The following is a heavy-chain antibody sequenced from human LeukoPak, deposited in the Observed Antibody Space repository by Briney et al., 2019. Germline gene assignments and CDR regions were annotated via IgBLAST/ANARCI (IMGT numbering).Heavy chain of an antibody. J-gene: IGHJ4*02. V-gene: IGHV3-23*01. Sequence: GGSLRLSCAASGFTFSSYAMSWVRQAPGKGLECISAISGSGGSTHYADSVKGRFTISRDNSKNTLYLQMNSLRAEDTAVYYCANLDFGFGTSFDYWGQGTLVTVSS. D-gene: IGHD3-10*01. CDR2: ISGSGGST. CDR3: ANLDFGFGTSFDY. CDR1: GFTFSSYA.